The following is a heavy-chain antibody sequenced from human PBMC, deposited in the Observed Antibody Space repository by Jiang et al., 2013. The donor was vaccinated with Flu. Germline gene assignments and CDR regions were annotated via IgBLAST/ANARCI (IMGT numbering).Heavy chain of an antibody. CDR2: IDWDDDK. CDR1: GFSLTSPGMC. CDR3: ARTLGGLTSVSKVYFDY. V-gene: IGHV2-70*13. D-gene: IGHD3-9*01. J-gene: IGHJ4*02. Sequence: KPTQTLTLTYSFSGFSLTSPGMCVSWIRQPPGKALEWLAFIDWDDDKYYSPSLQTRLTISKDTSKHQVVLTMTNMDPVDTATYFCARTLGGLTSVSKVYFDYWGQGALVTVSS.